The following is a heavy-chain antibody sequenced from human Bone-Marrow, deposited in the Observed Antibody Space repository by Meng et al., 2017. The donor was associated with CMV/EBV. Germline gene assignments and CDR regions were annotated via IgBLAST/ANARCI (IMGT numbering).Heavy chain of an antibody. CDR3: ARHGSSGWSPTNEKHPLYYYYYGMDV. Sequence: SETLSLTCAVYGGSFSGYYWSWIRQPPGKGLEWIGSIYYSGSTYYNPSLKSRVTISVDTSKNQFSLKLSTVTAADTAVYYCARHGSSGWSPTNEKHPLYYYYYGMDVWGQGTTVTVSS. CDR1: GGSFSGYY. D-gene: IGHD6-19*01. J-gene: IGHJ6*02. CDR2: IYYSGST. V-gene: IGHV4-34*01.